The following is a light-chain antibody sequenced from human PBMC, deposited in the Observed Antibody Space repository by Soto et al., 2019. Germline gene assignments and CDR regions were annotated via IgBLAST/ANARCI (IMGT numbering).Light chain of an antibody. CDR1: SSDVGVSDY. V-gene: IGLV2-14*03. CDR2: DVS. Sequence: QSVLTQPASVSGSPGQSITISCTGTSSDVGVSDYVSWYQHHPGKAPRLIIYDVSNRPSGVSNRFSGSKSGNTASLTISGLQAEDEADYYCSSSTSSSTSVFGGGTKLTVL. J-gene: IGLJ2*01. CDR3: SSSTSSSTSV.